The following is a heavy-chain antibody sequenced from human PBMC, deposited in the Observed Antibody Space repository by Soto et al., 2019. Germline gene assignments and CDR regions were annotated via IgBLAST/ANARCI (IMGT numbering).Heavy chain of an antibody. CDR2: INGGNGNT. Sequence: ASVKVSCKASGYTFTSYGISWVRQAPGQGLEWMGWINGGNGNTKYSQKFQGRVTITRDTSASTAYMELSSLRSDDTAVYYCARELQGLYYFDYWGQGTLVTVSS. J-gene: IGHJ4*02. D-gene: IGHD4-4*01. V-gene: IGHV1-18*04. CDR3: ARELQGLYYFDY. CDR1: GYTFTSYG.